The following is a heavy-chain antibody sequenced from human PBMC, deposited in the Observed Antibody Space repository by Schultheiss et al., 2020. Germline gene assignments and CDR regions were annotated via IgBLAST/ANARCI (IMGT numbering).Heavy chain of an antibody. D-gene: IGHD2-2*01. CDR2: MNPNSGNT. J-gene: IGHJ4*02. CDR3: ARALRVVVPAGLDY. V-gene: IGHV1-8*02. Sequence: SVKVSCKASGGTFSSYAISWVRQAPGQGLEWMGWMNPNSGNTGYAQKFQGRVTMTRNTSISTAYMELSSLRSEDTAVYYCARALRVVVPAGLDYWGQGTLVTVSA. CDR1: GGTFSSYA.